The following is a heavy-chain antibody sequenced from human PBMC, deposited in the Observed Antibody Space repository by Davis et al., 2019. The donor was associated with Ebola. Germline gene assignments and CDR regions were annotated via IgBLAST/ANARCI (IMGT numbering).Heavy chain of an antibody. V-gene: IGHV4-59*12. CDR1: GGSISSYY. CDR2: IYYSGST. CDR3: ARYGSGSYYNVWYFDL. J-gene: IGHJ2*01. D-gene: IGHD3-10*01. Sequence: SETLSLTCTVSGGSISSYYWSWIRQPPGKGLEWIGSIYYSGSTYYNPSLKSRVTISVDTSKNQFSLKLSSVTAADTAVYYCARYGSGSYYNVWYFDLWGRGTLVTVSS.